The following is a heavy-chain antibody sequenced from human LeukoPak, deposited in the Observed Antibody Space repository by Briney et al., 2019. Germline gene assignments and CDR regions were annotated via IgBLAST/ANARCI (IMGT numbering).Heavy chain of an antibody. D-gene: IGHD3-9*01. CDR3: AKAPTGYVPGD. CDR2: ISGSGGNT. CDR1: GFTFSTYS. Sequence: GGSLRLSCAASGFTFSTYSMTWVRQAPGEGLEWVSVISGSGGNTYYADAVRGRFTISRDNSKNTVSLQMNSLRVEDTAVYYCAKAPTGYVPGDWGQGTLVTVSS. J-gene: IGHJ4*02. V-gene: IGHV3-23*01.